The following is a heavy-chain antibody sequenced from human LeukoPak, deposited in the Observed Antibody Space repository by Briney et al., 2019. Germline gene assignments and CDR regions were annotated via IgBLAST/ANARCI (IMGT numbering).Heavy chain of an antibody. J-gene: IGHJ4*02. CDR1: GFTFSSYA. CDR2: ISGSGGST. CDR3: AKDPSSGWYTYYFDY. D-gene: IGHD6-19*01. Sequence: GGSLRLSRAASGFTFSSYAMSWVRQAPGKGLEWVSAISGSGGSTYYADSVKGRFTISRDNSKNTLYLQMNSLRAEDTAVYYCAKDPSSGWYTYYFDYWGQGTLVTVSS. V-gene: IGHV3-23*01.